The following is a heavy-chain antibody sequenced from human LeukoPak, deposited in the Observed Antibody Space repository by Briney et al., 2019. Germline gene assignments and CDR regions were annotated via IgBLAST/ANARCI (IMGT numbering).Heavy chain of an antibody. J-gene: IGHJ4*02. CDR1: GGSISSYY. V-gene: IGHV4-59*01. CDR3: ARGDILTSTFDY. D-gene: IGHD3-9*01. CDR2: IYYSGST. Sequence: SETLSLTCTVSGGSISSYYWSWIRQPPGKGLEWIGYIYYSGSTNYNPSLKSRVTISVDTSKNHFSLKLSSVTAADTAVYYCARGDILTSTFDYWGQGTLVTVSS.